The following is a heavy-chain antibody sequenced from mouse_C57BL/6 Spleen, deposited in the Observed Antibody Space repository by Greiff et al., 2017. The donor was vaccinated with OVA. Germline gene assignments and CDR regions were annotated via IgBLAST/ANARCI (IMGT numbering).Heavy chain of an antibody. Sequence: VQLQQSGAELVKPGASVKMSCKASGYTFTSYWITWVKQRPGQGLEWIGDIYPGSGSTNYNEKFKSKATLTVDTSSSTAYMQLSSLTSEDSAVYYCARWYYGSSPLFDYWGQGTTLTVSS. CDR1: GYTFTSYW. D-gene: IGHD1-1*01. V-gene: IGHV1-55*01. CDR2: IYPGSGST. CDR3: ARWYYGSSPLFDY. J-gene: IGHJ2*01.